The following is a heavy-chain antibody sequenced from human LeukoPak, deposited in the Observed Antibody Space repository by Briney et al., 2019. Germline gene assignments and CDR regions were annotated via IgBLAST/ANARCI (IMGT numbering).Heavy chain of an antibody. V-gene: IGHV1-18*01. Sequence: ASVKVSCKASGYTFTSYGISWVRQAPGQGLEWMGWISAYNGDTKYGQSFQGRVTMTTDTSTNTAYMDLRSLSSDDTAVYYCARVGLKGGFDYWGQGTLVTVSS. CDR2: ISAYNGDT. D-gene: IGHD3-16*01. CDR1: GYTFTSYG. CDR3: ARVGLKGGFDY. J-gene: IGHJ4*02.